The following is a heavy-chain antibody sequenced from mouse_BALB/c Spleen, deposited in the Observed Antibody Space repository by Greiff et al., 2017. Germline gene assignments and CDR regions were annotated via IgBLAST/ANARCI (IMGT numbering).Heavy chain of an antibody. D-gene: IGHD2-3*01. CDR2: IDPSDSET. V-gene: IGHV1S126*01. CDR3: ARGDGYYGFAY. Sequence: VQLQQSGPQLVRPGASVKISCKASGYSFTSYWMHWVKQRPGQGLEWIGMIDPSDSETRLNQKFKDKATLTVDKSSSTAYMQLSSPTSEDSAVYYCARGDGYYGFAYWGQGTLVTVSA. CDR1: GYSFTSYW. J-gene: IGHJ3*01.